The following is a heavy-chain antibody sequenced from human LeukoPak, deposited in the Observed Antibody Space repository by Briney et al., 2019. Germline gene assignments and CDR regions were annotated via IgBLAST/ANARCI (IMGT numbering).Heavy chain of an antibody. CDR1: GFTFEDNG. V-gene: IGHV3-20*04. D-gene: IGHD3-10*01. CDR2: LNWNGEST. J-gene: IGHJ4*02. CDR3: APPSFYYGWGSYSHYLDY. Sequence: GGSLRLSCAASGFTFEDNGMSWVRQAPGKGLEWVSGLNWNGESTGYADSVKGRFTISRDNARNSLYLQMNSLRTEDTALYYCAPPSFYYGWGSYSHYLDYWGKGPL.